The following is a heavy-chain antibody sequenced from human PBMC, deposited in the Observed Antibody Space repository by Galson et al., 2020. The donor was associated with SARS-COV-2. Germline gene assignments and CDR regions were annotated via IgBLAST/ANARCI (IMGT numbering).Heavy chain of an antibody. CDR2: IYWNDNN. Sequence: ESGPTLVKPTQTLTLTCTFSGFSLSTSGVGVGWIRQPPGKALEWLTLIYWNDNNRYSPSLKSRLTITKDTSKNQVVLTMTNVDPVDTATYYCARLTYYYDSSGYFGGYFFDSWGQGTLFPVSA. J-gene: IGHJ4*02. V-gene: IGHV2-5*01. CDR1: GFSLSTSGVG. D-gene: IGHD3-22*01. CDR3: ARLTYYYDSSGYFGGYFFDS.